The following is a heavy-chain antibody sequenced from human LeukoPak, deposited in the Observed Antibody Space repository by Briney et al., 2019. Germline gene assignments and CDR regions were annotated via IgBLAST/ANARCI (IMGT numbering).Heavy chain of an antibody. V-gene: IGHV3-30*02. CDR1: GFTFSSYG. D-gene: IGHD3-10*01. J-gene: IGHJ6*03. Sequence: GGSLRLSCAASGFTFSSYGMHWVRQAPGKGLEWVAFIRYDGSNKYYADSVKGRFTISRDNSKNTLYPQMNSLRAEDTAVYYCARGNRYGSGSSHYYMDVWGKGTTVTVSS. CDR3: ARGNRYGSGSSHYYMDV. CDR2: IRYDGSNK.